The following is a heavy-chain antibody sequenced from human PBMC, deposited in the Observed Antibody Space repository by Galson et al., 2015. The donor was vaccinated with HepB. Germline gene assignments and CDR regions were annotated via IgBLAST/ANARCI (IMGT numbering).Heavy chain of an antibody. J-gene: IGHJ1*01. V-gene: IGHV4-39*01. CDR2: IYFSGST. D-gene: IGHD3-9*01. CDR1: GGSISSSTYY. CDR3: ASRPYYDILTGYSEEYFQP. Sequence: ETLSLTCTVSGGSISSSTYYWGWIRQPPGKGLEWIGSIYFSGSTYYNPSLKSRVTISVDTSKNQFSLKLSSVTAADTAVYYCASRPYYDILTGYSEEYFQPWGQGNLVTVSS.